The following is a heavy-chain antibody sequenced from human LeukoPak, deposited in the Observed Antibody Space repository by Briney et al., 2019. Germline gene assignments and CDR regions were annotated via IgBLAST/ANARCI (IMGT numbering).Heavy chain of an antibody. D-gene: IGHD3-9*01. J-gene: IGHJ4*02. CDR1: GYTFTSYG. Sequence: GASVKVSCKASGYTFTSYGISWVRQAPGQGLEWMGWISAYNGNTNYAQKLQGRVTMTTDTSTSTAYMELRSLRSDDTAVYYCARDLPPYYDILTGYYSRGEFDYWGQGTLVTVSS. CDR3: ARDLPPYYDILTGYYSRGEFDY. V-gene: IGHV1-18*01. CDR2: ISAYNGNT.